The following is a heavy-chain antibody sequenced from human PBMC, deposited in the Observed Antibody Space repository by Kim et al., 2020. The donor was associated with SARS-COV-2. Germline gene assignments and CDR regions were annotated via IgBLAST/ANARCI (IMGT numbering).Heavy chain of an antibody. V-gene: IGHV4-59*13. CDR3: PRVGVDSAYASCLSNFDY. CDR2: TFYIGSP. J-gene: IGHJ4*01. Sequence: SETLSLTCTVSGGSTSIYYWGWIRQPPGKGLEWIGYTFYIGSPTYNPSFKSRFTISVATPKNQSSLNLSPLTPAAPPVYYCPRVGVDSAYASCLSNFDY. CDR1: GGSTSIYY. D-gene: IGHD5-12*01.